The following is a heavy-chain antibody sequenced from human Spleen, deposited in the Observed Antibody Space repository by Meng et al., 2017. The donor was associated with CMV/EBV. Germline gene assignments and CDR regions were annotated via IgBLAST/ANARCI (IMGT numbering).Heavy chain of an antibody. D-gene: IGHD5-18*01. CDR1: GGSISNGGYY. CDR3: ARGIDRGYSYGLNY. CDR2: IYYSGST. V-gene: IGHV4-61*08. J-gene: IGHJ4*02. Sequence: LETLSLTCTVSGGSISNGGYYWGWIRQFPGKGLEWIGYIYYSGSTNYNPSLKSRVTISVDTSKNQFSLKLSSVTAADTAVYYCARGIDRGYSYGLNYWGQGTLVTVSS.